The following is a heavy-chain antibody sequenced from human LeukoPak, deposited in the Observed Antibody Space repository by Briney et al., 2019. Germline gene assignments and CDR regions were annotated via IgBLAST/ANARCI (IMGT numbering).Heavy chain of an antibody. Sequence: SETLSLTCAVYGGSFSGYYWSWIRQPPGKGLEWIGEINHSGSTNYNPSLKSRVTISVDTSKNQFSLKLSSVTAADTAVYYCARGHPRPYYDILTGYYLDYWGQGTLVTVSS. CDR3: ARGHPRPYYDILTGYYLDY. J-gene: IGHJ4*02. CDR1: GGSFSGYY. D-gene: IGHD3-9*01. V-gene: IGHV4-34*01. CDR2: INHSGST.